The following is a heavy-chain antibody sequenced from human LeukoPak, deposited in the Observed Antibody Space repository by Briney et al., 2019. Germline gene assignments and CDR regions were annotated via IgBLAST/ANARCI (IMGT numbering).Heavy chain of an antibody. CDR2: INPNSGGT. J-gene: IGHJ5*02. V-gene: IGHV1-2*06. D-gene: IGHD2-15*01. Sequence: ASVKVSCKAAGYTFTGYYMFWVRQAPGQGLEWMGRINPNSGGTNYAQKFQGRVTMTRDTSISTAYMELSRLRSDDTAVYYCARGYCSGGSCYSVENWFDPGGQGTLVTVSS. CDR1: GYTFTGYY. CDR3: ARGYCSGGSCYSVENWFDP.